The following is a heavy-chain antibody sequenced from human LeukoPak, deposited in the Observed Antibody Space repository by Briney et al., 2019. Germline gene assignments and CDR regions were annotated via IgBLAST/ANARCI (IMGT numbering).Heavy chain of an antibody. J-gene: IGHJ4*01. CDR1: GGSFSGYY. CDR2: INHSGST. CDR3: ASVEAAGVNFDY. V-gene: IGHV4-34*01. Sequence: PSETLSLTCAVYGGSFSGYYWSWIRQPPGKGLEWIGEINHSGSTNYNPSLKSRVTISVDTSKNQFSLKLSSVTAADTAVYYCASVEAAGVNFDYWGQEPWSPSPQ. D-gene: IGHD6-13*01.